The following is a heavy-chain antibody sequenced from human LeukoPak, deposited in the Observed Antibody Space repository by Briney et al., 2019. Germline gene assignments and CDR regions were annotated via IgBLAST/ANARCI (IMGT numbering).Heavy chain of an antibody. J-gene: IGHJ3*02. Sequence: GGSLRLSCAASGFIFSDYSMNGVRQAPGKGLEWLSYIGGKTNNIGYRDSVKGRFTMSRDNAKSSLSLQMNSLRDEDTAVYFCARDRYYAFDIWGQGTMVTVAS. V-gene: IGHV3-48*02. CDR1: GFIFSDYS. CDR2: IGGKTNNI. D-gene: IGHD3-9*01. CDR3: ARDRYYAFDI.